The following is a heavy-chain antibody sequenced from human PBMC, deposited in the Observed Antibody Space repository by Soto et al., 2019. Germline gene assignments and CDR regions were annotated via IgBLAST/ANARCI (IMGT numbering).Heavy chain of an antibody. CDR3: AKEAVAGPYYYYYGMDV. V-gene: IGHV3-23*01. CDR2: ISGSGGST. J-gene: IGHJ6*02. D-gene: IGHD6-19*01. Sequence: EVQLLESGGGLVQPGGSLRLSCAASGFSFSSYAMSWVRQAPGKGLEWVSGISGSGGSTYYADSVKGRFIISRDKSKNTLYLQINSLRAEDTAVYYCAKEAVAGPYYYYYGMDVWGQGTTVTVSS. CDR1: GFSFSSYA.